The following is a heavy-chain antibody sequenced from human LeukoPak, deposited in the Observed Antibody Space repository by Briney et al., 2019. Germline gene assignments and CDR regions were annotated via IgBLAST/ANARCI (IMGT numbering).Heavy chain of an antibody. CDR3: AARGRFLEWLPLDY. J-gene: IGHJ4*02. V-gene: IGHV1-58*02. D-gene: IGHD3-3*01. CDR1: GFTFTSSA. CDR2: IVVGSGNT. Sequence: ASVKVSCKASGFTFTSSAMQWMRQARGQRLEWIGWIVVGSGNTNYAQKFQERVTITRDMSTSTAYMELSSLRSEDTAVYYCAARGRFLEWLPLDYWGQGTLVTVSS.